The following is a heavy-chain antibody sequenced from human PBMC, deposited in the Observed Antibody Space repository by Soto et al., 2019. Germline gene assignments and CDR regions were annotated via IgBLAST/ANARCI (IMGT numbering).Heavy chain of an antibody. V-gene: IGHV1-69*01. Sequence: QVQLVQSGAKVKKPGSSGKVSCKASGGTFNTYNINWVRQAPGQGLEWMGGILPIFGTTNYAQRFQGRVTITADDSTSTAYMELSSLRSEDTAVYYWARDETGDSYYYYYGMDVWGQGTTVTVTS. D-gene: IGHD7-27*01. CDR2: ILPIFGTT. J-gene: IGHJ6*02. CDR3: ARDETGDSYYYYYGMDV. CDR1: GGTFNTYN.